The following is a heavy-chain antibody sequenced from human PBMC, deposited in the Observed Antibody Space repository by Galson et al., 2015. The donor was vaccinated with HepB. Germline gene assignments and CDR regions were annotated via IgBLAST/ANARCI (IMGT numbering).Heavy chain of an antibody. CDR2: INSDGSST. V-gene: IGHV3-74*01. D-gene: IGHD4-17*01. CDR1: GFTFSSYW. CDR3: ARVNGDYDKFYFDY. J-gene: IGHJ4*02. Sequence: SLRLSCAASGFTFSSYWMHWVRQAPGKGLVWVSRINSDGSSTSYADSVKGRFTISRDNAKNTLYLQMNSLRAEDTAVYYCARVNGDYDKFYFDYWGQGTLVTVSS.